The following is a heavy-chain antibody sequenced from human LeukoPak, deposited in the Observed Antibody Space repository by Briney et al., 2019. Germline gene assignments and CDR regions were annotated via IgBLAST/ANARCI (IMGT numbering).Heavy chain of an antibody. CDR3: ATDYYDRRAFDI. CDR2: ISYDGSNK. J-gene: IGHJ3*02. V-gene: IGHV3-30*03. D-gene: IGHD3-22*01. Sequence: GGPPRLSCAASGFTFSSYGMHWVRQAPGKGLEWVAVISYDGSNKCYADSVKGRFTISRDNSKNTLYLQMNSLRAEDTAVYYCATDYYDRRAFDIWGQGTMVTVSS. CDR1: GFTFSSYG.